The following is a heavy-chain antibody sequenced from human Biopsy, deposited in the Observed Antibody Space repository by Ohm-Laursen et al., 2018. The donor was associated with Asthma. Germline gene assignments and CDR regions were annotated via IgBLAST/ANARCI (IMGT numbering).Heavy chain of an antibody. D-gene: IGHD2-21*02. Sequence: SETLSLTCGVSGDSIDSGDYSWTWIRQSPGLGLEWIGYIYRNGDTYYNPTLKNRVTISIDRSKNQFSLRLRSVTAADTAVYYCARGWNCGGDCYSLDYWGQGTLVTVSS. CDR1: GDSIDSGDYS. V-gene: IGHV4-30-2*06. CDR2: IYRNGDT. CDR3: ARGWNCGGDCYSLDY. J-gene: IGHJ4*02.